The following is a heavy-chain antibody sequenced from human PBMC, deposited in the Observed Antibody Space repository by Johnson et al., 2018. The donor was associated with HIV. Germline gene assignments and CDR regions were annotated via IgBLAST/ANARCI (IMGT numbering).Heavy chain of an antibody. V-gene: IGHV3-30*04. CDR1: GFSLSSYA. J-gene: IGHJ3*02. CDR3: ARTKWNDDAGGAIDI. Sequence: QVQLVESGGGVVQPGRSLRLSCAASGFSLSSYAMHWVRQAPGKGLEWVAVISYDGSNKYYADSVKGRFTISRDNSKNTLYLQMGSLRIEDGAVYYCARTKWNDDAGGAIDIWGQGTTVTVSS. D-gene: IGHD1-1*01. CDR2: ISYDGSNK.